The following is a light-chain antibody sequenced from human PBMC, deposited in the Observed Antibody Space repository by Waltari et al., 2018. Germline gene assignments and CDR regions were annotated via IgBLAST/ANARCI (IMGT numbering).Light chain of an antibody. J-gene: IGKJ2*01. CDR1: QVIINN. CDR2: KAS. V-gene: IGKV1-16*01. CDR3: QHGYGSPYT. Sequence: DIQMTQSPSSLSASVEDRVTITCQASQVIINNIAWYQQKPGKVPNLLIYKASILLSGVPSRFSGSGSGTDFTLTISSLQPEEFATYYCQHGYGSPYTFGQGTKVEI.